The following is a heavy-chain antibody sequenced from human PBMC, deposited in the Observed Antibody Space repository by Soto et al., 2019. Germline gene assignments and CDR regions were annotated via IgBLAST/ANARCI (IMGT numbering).Heavy chain of an antibody. Sequence: PGGSLRLSCAASGLTFSSYSMNWVRQAPGKGLEWVSSISSSSSYIYYADSVKGRFTISRDNAKNSLYLQMNSLRAEDTAVYYCAISILGYCSSTSCYYFDYWGQGTLVTVSS. CDR2: ISSSSSYI. CDR1: GLTFSSYS. CDR3: AISILGYCSSTSCYYFDY. J-gene: IGHJ4*02. D-gene: IGHD2-2*01. V-gene: IGHV3-21*01.